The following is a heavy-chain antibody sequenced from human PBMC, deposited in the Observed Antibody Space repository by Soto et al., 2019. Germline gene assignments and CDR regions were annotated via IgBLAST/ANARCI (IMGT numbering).Heavy chain of an antibody. CDR3: ARVRPGYCSGGSCYRPFDY. J-gene: IGHJ4*02. CDR1: GGTFSSYA. V-gene: IGHV1-69*01. D-gene: IGHD2-15*01. CDR2: IIPIFGTA. Sequence: QVQLVQSGAEVKKPGSSVKVSCKASGGTFSSYAISWVRQAPGQGLEWMGGIIPIFGTANYAQKFQGRVTITADESTSTAHMELSSLRSEDTAVYYCARVRPGYCSGGSCYRPFDYWGQGTLVTVSS.